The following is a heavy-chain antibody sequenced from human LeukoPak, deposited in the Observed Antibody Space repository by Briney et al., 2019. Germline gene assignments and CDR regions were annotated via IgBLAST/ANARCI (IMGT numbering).Heavy chain of an antibody. CDR2: INHSGST. J-gene: IGHJ4*02. Sequence: PSETLSLTCAVYGGSFSGYYWSWIRQPPGKGLEWIGEINHSGSTNYNPSLKSRVTISVDTSKNQFSLKLSSVTAADTAVYYCAKSVTMVSYYFDYWGQGTLVTVSS. V-gene: IGHV4-34*01. D-gene: IGHD3-10*01. CDR3: AKSVTMVSYYFDY. CDR1: GGSFSGYY.